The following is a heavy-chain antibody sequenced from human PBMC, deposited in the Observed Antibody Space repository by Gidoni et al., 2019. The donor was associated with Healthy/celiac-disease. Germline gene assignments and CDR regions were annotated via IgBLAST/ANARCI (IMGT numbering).Heavy chain of an antibody. V-gene: IGHV1-18*01. CDR3: ARVKAVAGLDAFDI. D-gene: IGHD6-19*01. J-gene: IGHJ3*02. CDR2: ISAYNGNT. Sequence: KVSCKASGYTFTSYGISWVRQAPGQGLEWMGWISAYNGNTNYAQKLQGRVTMTTDTSTSTAYMELRSLRSDDTAVYYCARVKAVAGLDAFDIWGQGTMVTVSS. CDR1: GYTFTSYG.